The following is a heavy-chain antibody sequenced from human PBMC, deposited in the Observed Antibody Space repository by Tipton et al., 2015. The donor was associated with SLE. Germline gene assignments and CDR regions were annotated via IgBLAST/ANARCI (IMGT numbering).Heavy chain of an antibody. CDR3: ARGAIAVAGSGWIDP. D-gene: IGHD6-19*01. V-gene: IGHV4-34*01. Sequence: TLSLTCAVYGGSFSGYYWSWIRQPPGKGLEWIGSFAHSGSSFYKPSLKSRVSISADTPRNEFSLRLNSVTAADTAVYYCARGAIAVAGSGWIDPWGQGTLVTVSS. CDR2: FAHSGSS. CDR1: GGSFSGYY. J-gene: IGHJ5*02.